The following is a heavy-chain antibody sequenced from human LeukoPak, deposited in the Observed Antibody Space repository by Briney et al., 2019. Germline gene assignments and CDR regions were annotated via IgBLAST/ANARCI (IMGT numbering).Heavy chain of an antibody. Sequence: GGSLRLSCAASGFTFSSYGMHWVRQAPGKGLGWVAVISYDGSNKYYADSVKGRFTISRDNSKNTLYLQMNSLRAEDTAVYYCAKGVVVAPDVTPFDYWGQGTLVTVSS. D-gene: IGHD2-2*01. V-gene: IGHV3-30*18. CDR2: ISYDGSNK. J-gene: IGHJ4*02. CDR1: GFTFSSYG. CDR3: AKGVVVAPDVTPFDY.